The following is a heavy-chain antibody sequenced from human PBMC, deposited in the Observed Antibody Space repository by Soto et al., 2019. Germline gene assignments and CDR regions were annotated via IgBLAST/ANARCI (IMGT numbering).Heavy chain of an antibody. D-gene: IGHD1-26*01. CDR1: GFNFRDFW. Sequence: GGSLRLSCEASGFNFRDFWMHWVRQPPGKGPEWVSNIPSDGRDVSYADSVRGRFTISRDDARNTLYLQMSNLRVEDTAIYYCTRDDSGLGIDYWGQGTQVTVSS. V-gene: IGHV3-74*01. CDR3: TRDDSGLGIDY. CDR2: IPSDGRDV. J-gene: IGHJ4*02.